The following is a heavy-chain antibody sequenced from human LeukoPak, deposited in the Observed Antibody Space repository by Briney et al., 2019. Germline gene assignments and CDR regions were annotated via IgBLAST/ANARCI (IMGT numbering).Heavy chain of an antibody. D-gene: IGHD2-2*02. Sequence: PSETLSLTCTVSGGSISSYYWSWIRRPPGKGLEWIGYIYYSGSTNYNPSLKSRVTISVDTSKNQFSLKLSSVTAADTAVYYCARGAYCSSTSCYISWFDPWGQGTLVTVSS. CDR2: IYYSGST. CDR1: GGSISSYY. CDR3: ARGAYCSSTSCYISWFDP. J-gene: IGHJ5*02. V-gene: IGHV4-59*01.